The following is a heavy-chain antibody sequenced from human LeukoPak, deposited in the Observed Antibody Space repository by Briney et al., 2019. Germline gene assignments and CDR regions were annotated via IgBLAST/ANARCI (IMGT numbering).Heavy chain of an antibody. CDR2: INHSGST. Sequence: SETLSLTCAVYGGSFSGYYWSWIRQPPGKGLEWIGEINHSGSTNYNPSLKSRVTISVDTSKNQFSLKLSSVTAADTAVYYCANTYGSGRENWFDPWGQGTLVTVSS. D-gene: IGHD3-10*01. CDR3: ANTYGSGRENWFDP. CDR1: GGSFSGYY. V-gene: IGHV4-34*01. J-gene: IGHJ5*02.